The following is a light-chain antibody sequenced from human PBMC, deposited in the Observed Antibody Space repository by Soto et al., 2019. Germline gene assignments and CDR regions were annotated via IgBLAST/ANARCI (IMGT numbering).Light chain of an antibody. CDR1: QSVSSSY. V-gene: IGKV3-20*01. CDR2: DAS. CDR3: QVYGPSPPIT. J-gene: IGKJ5*01. Sequence: EIVLTQSPGTLSLSPGERATLSCRASQSVSSSYLAWYQQKPGQAPRLLIYDASNRATGIPARFTGSGSGTDFTLTISRLEPEDFAVFYCQVYGPSPPITFGQGTRLET.